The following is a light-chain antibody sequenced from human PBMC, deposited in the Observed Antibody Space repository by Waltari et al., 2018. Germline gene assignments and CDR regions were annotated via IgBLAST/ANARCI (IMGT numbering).Light chain of an antibody. V-gene: IGKV1-9*01. J-gene: IGKJ4*01. CDR2: AAS. CDR3: QELNTYPQSLT. Sequence: DIQLTQSPSFLSASIGDRVTITCRASQGISSYLAWYQQKPGKAPKLLIYAASTLQSGVPSRFSGSGSGTEFTLTIRSLQPEDFATYYCQELNTYPQSLTFGGGTKVEI. CDR1: QGISSY.